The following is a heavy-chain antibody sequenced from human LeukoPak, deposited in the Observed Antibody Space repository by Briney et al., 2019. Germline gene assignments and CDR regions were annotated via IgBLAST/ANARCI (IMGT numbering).Heavy chain of an antibody. J-gene: IGHJ6*03. CDR3: ARGGRGYSYGAWIYYYYMDV. CDR2: IWYDGSNK. Sequence: GSLRLSCAASGFTFSSYGMHWVRQAPGKGLEWVAVIWYDGSNKYYADSVKGRFTISRDNSKNTLYLQMNSLRAGDTAVYYWARGGRGYSYGAWIYYYYMDVWGKGTTVTVSS. D-gene: IGHD5-18*01. CDR1: GFTFSSYG. V-gene: IGHV3-33*01.